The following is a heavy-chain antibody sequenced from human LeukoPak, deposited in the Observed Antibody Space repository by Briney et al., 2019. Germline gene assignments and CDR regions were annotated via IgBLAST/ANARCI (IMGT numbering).Heavy chain of an antibody. D-gene: IGHD6-13*01. CDR1: GFTFSSYW. V-gene: IGHV3-74*01. CDR2: INNDGSRT. J-gene: IGHJ4*02. CDR3: ARVAAAGTLDY. Sequence: GGSLRLSCAASGFTFSSYWMHWVRQVPGKELMWVSRINNDGSRTSYADSVKGRFTISRDNAKNTLYLQMNSLRAEDTAVYYCARVAAAGTLDYWGQGSLVTVSS.